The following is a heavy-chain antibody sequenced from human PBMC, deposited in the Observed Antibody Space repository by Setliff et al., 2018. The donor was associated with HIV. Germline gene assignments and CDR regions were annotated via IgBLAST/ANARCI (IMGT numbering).Heavy chain of an antibody. Sequence: PSETLSLTCTVSGGSIRSDSYYWTWIRQPAGEGLEWIVRIYSSGNTNYNPSLESRVTISVDTSKNQFSLKLSSVTAADTAVYYCAREEKLSAVAGTMYYYYAMDVWGQGTTVTVSS. J-gene: IGHJ6*02. CDR3: AREEKLSAVAGTMYYYYAMDV. V-gene: IGHV4-61*02. D-gene: IGHD6-19*01. CDR1: GGSIRSDSYY. CDR2: IYSSGNT.